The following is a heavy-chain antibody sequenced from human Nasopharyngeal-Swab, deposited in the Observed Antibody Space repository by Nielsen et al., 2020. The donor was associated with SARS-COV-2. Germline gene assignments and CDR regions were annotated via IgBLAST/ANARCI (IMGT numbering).Heavy chain of an antibody. CDR3: TTDFYFDY. J-gene: IGHJ4*02. Sequence: ETLSLTCAASGFVFSGSAMHWVRQASGQGLEWVGRIGDKAHNYATTYGASMKGRFTISRDDSSNTAFLQMDSLKTEDTALYYCTTDFYFDYWGQGALVTVSS. CDR2: IGDKAHNYAT. V-gene: IGHV3-73*01. CDR1: GFVFSGSA.